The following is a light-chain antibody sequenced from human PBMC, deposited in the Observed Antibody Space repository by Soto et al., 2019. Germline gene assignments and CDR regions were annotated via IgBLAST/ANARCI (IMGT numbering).Light chain of an antibody. CDR1: QSVSSSY. Sequence: VLTQSPGTLSLSPGERATLSCRASQSVSSSYLAWYQQKPGQAPSLLIYGASRRATGIPDRFSGSGSGTDFTLTISRLEPEDFAVYYCQQYGSSGTFGQGTKVDIK. CDR3: QQYGSSGT. V-gene: IGKV3-20*01. CDR2: GAS. J-gene: IGKJ1*01.